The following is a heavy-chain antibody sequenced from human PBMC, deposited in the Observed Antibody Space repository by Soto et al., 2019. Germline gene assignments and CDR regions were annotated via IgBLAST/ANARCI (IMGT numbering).Heavy chain of an antibody. J-gene: IGHJ4*02. CDR3: AKDRLTSGTTVFDY. Sequence: GGSLRLSCVASGFTFSSYAMTWVRQAPGKELEWVSSISGSGGSTYYADSVKGRFTISRDNSKNTLFLQMNSLRAEDTAIYYCAKDRLTSGTTVFDYWGQGILVTVSS. CDR1: GFTFSSYA. D-gene: IGHD1-1*01. V-gene: IGHV3-23*01. CDR2: ISGSGGST.